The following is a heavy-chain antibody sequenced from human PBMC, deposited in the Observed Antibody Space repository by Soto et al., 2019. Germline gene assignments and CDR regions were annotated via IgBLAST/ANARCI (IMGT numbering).Heavy chain of an antibody. CDR3: AGRCDGTNCLAHFDY. J-gene: IGHJ4*02. CDR2: IIPIFGTP. Sequence: ASVKVSCKASGGTFNNYVINWVRQAPGQGLEWMAGIIPIFGTPNYAQKFQGRVTITADKSTSTAYMELNSLRSEDTAVYYCAGRCDGTNCLAHFDYWGQGTLVTVS. V-gene: IGHV1-69*06. CDR1: GGTFNNYV. D-gene: IGHD2-2*01.